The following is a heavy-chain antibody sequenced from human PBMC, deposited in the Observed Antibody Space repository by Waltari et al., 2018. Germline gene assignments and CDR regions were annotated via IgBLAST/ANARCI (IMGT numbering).Heavy chain of an antibody. Sequence: QVQLVQSGAEVKKPGSSVKVSCKASGGTFSSYTISWVRQAPGQGLEWMGRIIPILGIANYAQKFQGRVTITADKSTSTAYMGLSSLRSEDTAVYYCARYSSSWYYFDYWGQGTLVTVSS. CDR2: IIPILGIA. V-gene: IGHV1-69*02. D-gene: IGHD6-13*01. J-gene: IGHJ4*02. CDR3: ARYSSSWYYFDY. CDR1: GGTFSSYT.